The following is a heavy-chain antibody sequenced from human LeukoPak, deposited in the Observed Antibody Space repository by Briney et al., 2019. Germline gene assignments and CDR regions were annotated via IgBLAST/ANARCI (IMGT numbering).Heavy chain of an antibody. D-gene: IGHD3-22*01. CDR1: GFTVSSNF. V-gene: IGHV3-66*01. CDR2: IYSGGSI. Sequence: GGSPRLSCAASGFTVSSNFLSWVRQAPGKGLEWVSTIYSGGSINYADSVKGRFTISRDNSKNTVYLQMNSLRVEDTAAYYCARVHNNRSSGAFDIWGQGTMVTVSS. CDR3: ARVHNNRSSGAFDI. J-gene: IGHJ3*02.